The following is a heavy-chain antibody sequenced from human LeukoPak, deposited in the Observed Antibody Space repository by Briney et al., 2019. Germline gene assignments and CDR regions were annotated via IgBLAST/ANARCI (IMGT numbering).Heavy chain of an antibody. D-gene: IGHD5-24*01. J-gene: IGHJ4*02. CDR1: GFTFSGSS. Sequence: QPGGSLKLSCAASGFTFSGSSIHWVRQASGQGLEWVGRIRSKTNTYATAYAASVKGRFTISRDGSKNTAYLQMNGLKTEDPAVYYCSGLREGYQVSFAYWGQGPLVTVPS. CDR3: SGLREGYQVSFAY. V-gene: IGHV3-73*01. CDR2: IRSKTNTYAT.